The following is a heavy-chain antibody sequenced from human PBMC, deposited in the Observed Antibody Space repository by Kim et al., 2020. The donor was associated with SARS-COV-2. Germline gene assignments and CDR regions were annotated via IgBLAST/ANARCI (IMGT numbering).Heavy chain of an antibody. CDR2: IYSDGSST. Sequence: GGSLRLSCAASGFTFSSYWMHWVRQVPGKGLVWVSRIYSDGSSTNYADSVNGRFTVSRDNAKNTLYLQMNSLRAEDTAVYYCTRGGSTYADYWGQGTLVTVSS. CDR1: GFTFSSYW. V-gene: IGHV3-74*01. CDR3: TRGGSTYADY. D-gene: IGHD3-16*01. J-gene: IGHJ4*02.